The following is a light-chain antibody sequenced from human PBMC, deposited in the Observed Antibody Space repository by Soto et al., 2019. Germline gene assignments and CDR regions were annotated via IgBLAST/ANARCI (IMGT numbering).Light chain of an antibody. Sequence: QAVLTQPASVSGSPGQSIAISCTGTNSDVGGYNYVSWYQQHPGKAPKLMIYDVSNRPSGVSDRFSGSKSGNTASLTISGLQAEDDADYYCSSYTSNSTRVFGSGTKLTVL. J-gene: IGLJ1*01. CDR2: DVS. CDR3: SSYTSNSTRV. CDR1: NSDVGGYNY. V-gene: IGLV2-14*01.